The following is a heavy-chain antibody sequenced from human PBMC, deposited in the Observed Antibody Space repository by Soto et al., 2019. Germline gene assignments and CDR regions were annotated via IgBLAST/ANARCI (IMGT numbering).Heavy chain of an antibody. D-gene: IGHD2-15*01. V-gene: IGHV3-23*01. CDR2: ISGSGGST. CDR3: VIERDYCSGGSCPVDAFDI. J-gene: IGHJ3*02. CDR1: GFTFSSYA. Sequence: GGSLRLSCAASGFTFSSYAMSWVRQAPGKGLEWVSAISGSGGSTYYADSVKGRFTIPRDNSKNTLYLQMNSLRAEETAVDYCVIERDYCSGGSCPVDAFDIWGQGTMVTVSS.